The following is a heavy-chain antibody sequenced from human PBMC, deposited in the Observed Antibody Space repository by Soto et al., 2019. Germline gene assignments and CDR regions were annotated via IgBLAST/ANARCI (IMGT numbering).Heavy chain of an antibody. CDR2: ISGSGVST. CDR1: GFTFSSYA. J-gene: IGHJ6*02. V-gene: IGHV3-23*01. D-gene: IGHD3-3*01. Sequence: GGSLRLSCAASGFTFSSYAISWVRQAPGKGLEWVSAISGSGVSTYYADSVKGRFTISRDNSKNTLYLQMNSLRAEDTAVYYCAKDSVLRFLDWFTMDVCGQGTTVTFSS. CDR3: AKDSVLRFLDWFTMDV.